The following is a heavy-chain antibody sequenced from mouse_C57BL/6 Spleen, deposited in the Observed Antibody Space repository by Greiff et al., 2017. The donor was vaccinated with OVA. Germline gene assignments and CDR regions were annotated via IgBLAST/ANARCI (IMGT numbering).Heavy chain of an antibody. V-gene: IGHV1-9*01. J-gene: IGHJ1*03. Sequence: VQLQQSGAELMKPGASVKLSCKATGYTFTDYWIEWVKQRPEHGLEWIGEILPGSGSTNYNEKFKGKATFTADTSSNTACMQLSSLTTEDSAVYFCASCGSWGHFDVWGTGTTVTVSS. CDR2: ILPGSGST. CDR3: ASCGSWGHFDV. CDR1: GYTFTDYW.